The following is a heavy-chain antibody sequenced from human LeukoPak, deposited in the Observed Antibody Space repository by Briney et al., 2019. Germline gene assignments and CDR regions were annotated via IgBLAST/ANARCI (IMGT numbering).Heavy chain of an antibody. D-gene: IGHD3-3*01. CDR3: ARPDDIWSGYFDY. CDR1: GYTFTGYY. J-gene: IGHJ4*02. V-gene: IGHV1-2*02. CDR2: INPNSGGT. Sequence: ASVKVSCKASGYTFTGYYMHWVRQAPGQGLAWMGWINPNSGGTNYAQKFQGRVTMTRDTSISTAYPELSRLRSDDTAVYYCARPDDIWSGYFDYWGQGTLVTVSS.